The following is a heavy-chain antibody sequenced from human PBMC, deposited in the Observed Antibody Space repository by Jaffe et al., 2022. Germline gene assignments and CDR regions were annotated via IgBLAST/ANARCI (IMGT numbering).Heavy chain of an antibody. CDR2: IYTSGST. J-gene: IGHJ4*02. CDR1: GGSISSGSYY. D-gene: IGHD1-26*01. Sequence: QVQLQESGPGLVKPSQTLSLTCTVSGGSISSGSYYWSWIRQPAGKGLEWIGRIYTSGSTNYNPSLKSRVTISVDTSKNQFSLKLSSVTAADTAVYYCARVGMPSGSYPLEYYFDYWGQGTLVTVSS. V-gene: IGHV4-61*02. CDR3: ARVGMPSGSYPLEYYFDY.